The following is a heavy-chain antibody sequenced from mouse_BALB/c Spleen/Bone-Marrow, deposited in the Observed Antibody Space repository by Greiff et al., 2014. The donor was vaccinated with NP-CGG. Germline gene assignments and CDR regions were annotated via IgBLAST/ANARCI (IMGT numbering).Heavy chain of an antibody. CDR1: GYAFTNYN. CDR2: IDPYSGGT. J-gene: IGHJ2*01. D-gene: IGHD2-3*01. Sequence: VHVQQSGPELVKPGASVKVSCKASGYAFTNYNMNWVKQSHGKSLEWIGYIDPYSGGTNYNQKFRGKATLTVDKSSSTAYMHLNSLTSEDSAVYYCSRGLLAYFDYWGQGTTLTVSS. V-gene: IGHV1S135*01. CDR3: SRGLLAYFDY.